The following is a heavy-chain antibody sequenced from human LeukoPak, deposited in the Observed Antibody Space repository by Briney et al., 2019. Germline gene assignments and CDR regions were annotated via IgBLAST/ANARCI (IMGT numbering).Heavy chain of an antibody. Sequence: SETLSLTCTVSGGSVSFYYWSWIRQPPGKGLDWIGYIHYSGSTYYSPSLKSRVTISVDTSNNQFSLRLTSVTAADTAVYYCARRPYTGSPSRAFDIWGQGTMVTVSS. V-gene: IGHV4-59*08. J-gene: IGHJ3*02. D-gene: IGHD1-26*01. CDR2: IHYSGST. CDR3: ARRPYTGSPSRAFDI. CDR1: GGSVSFYY.